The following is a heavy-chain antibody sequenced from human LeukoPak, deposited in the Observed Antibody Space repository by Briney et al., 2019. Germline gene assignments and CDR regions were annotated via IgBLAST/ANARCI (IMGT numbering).Heavy chain of an antibody. CDR1: GFTFSSFT. D-gene: IGHD3-22*01. J-gene: IGHJ4*02. Sequence: PGGSLRLSCAASGFTFSSFTMNWVRQAPGKGLEWVSCISSRSDYIYYADSVKGRFTISRDNAKNSVYLQMNSLRAEDAAVYYCARDGSAYYYDNTGYRGEFDSWGQGALVIVSS. V-gene: IGHV3-21*01. CDR2: ISSRSDYI. CDR3: ARDGSAYYYDNTGYRGEFDS.